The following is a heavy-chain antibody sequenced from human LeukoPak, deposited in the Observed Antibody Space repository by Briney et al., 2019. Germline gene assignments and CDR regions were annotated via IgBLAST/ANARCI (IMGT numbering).Heavy chain of an antibody. CDR2: TYYRSKWYN. D-gene: IGHD6-13*01. J-gene: IGHJ3*02. CDR3: ARVFHQLHDSSSYAFDI. Sequence: SQTLSLTCAISGDSVSSNSAAWNWIRQSPSRGLEWLGRTYYRSKWYNDYAVSVKSRITINPDTSKNQFSLQLNSVTPEDTAVYYCARVFHQLHDSSSYAFDIWGQGTMVTVSS. V-gene: IGHV6-1*01. CDR1: GDSVSSNSAA.